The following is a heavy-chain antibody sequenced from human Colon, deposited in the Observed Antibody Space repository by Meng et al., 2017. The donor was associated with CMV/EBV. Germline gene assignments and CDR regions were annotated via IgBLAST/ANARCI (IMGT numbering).Heavy chain of an antibody. CDR1: GFTFSSYA. D-gene: IGHD3-16*01. J-gene: IGHJ6*02. CDR2: ISNDGSNK. V-gene: IGHV3-30*04. CDR3: AIDGGRNRLYYYYYGMAV. Sequence: GESLKISCAASGFTFSSYAMYWVRQAPGKGLEWVALISNDGSNKYYADSVKGRFTISRDNSKNTLYLQMNSLRDEDTAVYYCAIDGGRNRLYYYYYGMAVWGQGTTVTVSS.